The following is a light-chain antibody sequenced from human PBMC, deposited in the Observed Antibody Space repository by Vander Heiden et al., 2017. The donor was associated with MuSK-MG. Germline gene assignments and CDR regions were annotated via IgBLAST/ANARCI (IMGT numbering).Light chain of an antibody. V-gene: IGKV1-33*01. CDR1: QDITNY. J-gene: IGKJ4*01. CDR3: QQYDNPPLT. Sequence: DIQLTQSPSSLSASVGDRVTITCLASQDITNYLNWYQQKPGKAPKLLMYDASNLETGVPSRFSGSGSGTDFTFTITSLQPEDIATYYCQQYDNPPLTFGGGTKVEIK. CDR2: DAS.